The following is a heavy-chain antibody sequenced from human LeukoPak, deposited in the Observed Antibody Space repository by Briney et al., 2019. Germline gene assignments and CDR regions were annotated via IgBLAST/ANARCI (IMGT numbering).Heavy chain of an antibody. V-gene: IGHV3-21*01. CDR1: GFTFSSYA. CDR2: ISSSSGYI. Sequence: GGSLRLSCAASGFTFSSYAMNWVRQAPGRGLEWVSSISSSSGYIHYADSVKGRFTISRDNAKNSVYLQMDNLRAEDTAVYYCARGSSSWHANWYFDLWGRGTLVTVSS. D-gene: IGHD6-13*01. CDR3: ARGSSSWHANWYFDL. J-gene: IGHJ2*01.